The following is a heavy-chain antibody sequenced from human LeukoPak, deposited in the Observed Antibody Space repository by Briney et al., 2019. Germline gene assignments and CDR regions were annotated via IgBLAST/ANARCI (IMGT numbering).Heavy chain of an antibody. V-gene: IGHV3-21*01. CDR1: GLIFSSYS. CDR2: ITSDSGHI. Sequence: GGSLRLSCAASGLIFSSYSMNWVRQAPGKGLEWVSSITSDSGHIYYAGSVKGRFTISRDNAKNSLYLQMNSLRAEDTAVYYCASPGGNDYWGQGTLVTVSS. D-gene: IGHD1-26*01. J-gene: IGHJ4*02. CDR3: ASPGGNDY.